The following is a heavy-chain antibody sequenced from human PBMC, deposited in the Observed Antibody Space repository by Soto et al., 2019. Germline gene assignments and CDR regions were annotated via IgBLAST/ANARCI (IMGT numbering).Heavy chain of an antibody. CDR3: ERGGRNTAMVTFDY. Sequence: SETLSLTCAVYGGSFSRYCWSWIRQPTGKGLEWIGEINHSGSTNYNPSVKSRVTISVDTSKNQFSLKLSSATAADTAVYYCERGGRNTAMVTFDYWGQGTLVTVSS. CDR1: GGSFSRYC. D-gene: IGHD5-18*01. CDR2: INHSGST. V-gene: IGHV4-34*01. J-gene: IGHJ4*02.